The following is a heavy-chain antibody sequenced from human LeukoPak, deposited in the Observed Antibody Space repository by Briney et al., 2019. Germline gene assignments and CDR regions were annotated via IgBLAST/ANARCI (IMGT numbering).Heavy chain of an antibody. J-gene: IGHJ6*03. V-gene: IGHV1-2*02. Sequence: ASVKVSCKASGYTFTGYYMHWVRQAPGQGLEWMGWINPNSGGTNYAQKFQGRVTMTRDTSISTAYMELSRLRSDDTAVYYCARALKEYQLPYYYYYYYMDVWGKGTTVTVSS. CDR1: GYTFTGYY. CDR3: ARALKEYQLPYYYYYYYMDV. D-gene: IGHD2-2*01. CDR2: INPNSGGT.